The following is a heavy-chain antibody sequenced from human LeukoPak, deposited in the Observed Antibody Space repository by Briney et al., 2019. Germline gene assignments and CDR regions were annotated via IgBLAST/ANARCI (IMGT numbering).Heavy chain of an antibody. CDR1: GYTFTGYD. V-gene: IGHV1-8*03. CDR2: MNPNSGNT. CDR3: AAGWGGAFDI. J-gene: IGHJ3*02. D-gene: IGHD3-16*01. Sequence: ASVKVSCKASGYTFTGYDINGVRQATGQGLEWMGWMNPNSGNTGYAQKFQGRVTITRNTSISTAYMELSSLRSDDTAVYYCAAGWGGAFDIWGQGTMVTVSS.